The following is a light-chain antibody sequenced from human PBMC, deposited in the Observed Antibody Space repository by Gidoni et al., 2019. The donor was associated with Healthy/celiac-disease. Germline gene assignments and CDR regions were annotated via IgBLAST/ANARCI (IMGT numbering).Light chain of an antibody. CDR3: QQSYSTSSIT. CDR2: AAS. J-gene: IGKJ5*01. V-gene: IGKV1-39*01. Sequence: DIYMTQPPSSLSAAVGDRVTITCRASHSSSSYLNWYQQKPGKAPKLLIYAASSLQSGVPSRFSGSGSGTDFTLTISSLEPEDFATYYCQQSYSTSSITFGQGTRLEIK. CDR1: HSSSSY.